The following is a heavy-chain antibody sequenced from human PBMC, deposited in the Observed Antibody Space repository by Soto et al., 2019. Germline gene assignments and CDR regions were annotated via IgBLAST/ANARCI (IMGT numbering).Heavy chain of an antibody. CDR1: GVSVTTGGGYY. Sequence: PSETLSLTCSVSGVSVTTGGGYYWSWIRQHPGKGLEWIGYIYYSGSTYYNPSLNSRVTISADPSTNQFSLTMTSLTVADTAMYFCAKDEGLLWSGELVWGQGILVTVSS. D-gene: IGHD3-10*01. V-gene: IGHV4-31*03. J-gene: IGHJ4*02. CDR3: AKDEGLLWSGELV. CDR2: IYYSGST.